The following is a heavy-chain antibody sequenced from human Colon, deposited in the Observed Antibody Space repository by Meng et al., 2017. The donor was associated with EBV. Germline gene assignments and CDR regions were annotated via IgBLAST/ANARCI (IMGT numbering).Heavy chain of an antibody. Sequence: QVQLQESGPGLVKPSPXLSLTCTVSGGSISSGDYYWSWIRQPPGKGLEWIGEIYHSGRTNYNPSVKSRVSMSVDKSQNHFSLRLSSVTAADTAVYYCTTLYGDSISWGQGTLVTVSS. D-gene: IGHD4-17*01. CDR2: IYHSGRT. CDR3: TTLYGDSIS. J-gene: IGHJ4*02. V-gene: IGHV4-30-4*03. CDR1: GGSISSGDYY.